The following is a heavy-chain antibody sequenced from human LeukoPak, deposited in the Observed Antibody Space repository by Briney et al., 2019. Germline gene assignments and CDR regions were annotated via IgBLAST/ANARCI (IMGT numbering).Heavy chain of an antibody. V-gene: IGHV3-30*04. Sequence: GGSLRLSCAASGFTFSSYAMHWVRQAPGKGLEWVAVISYDGSNKYYADSVRGRFTISRDNSKNTLYLQMNSLRAEDTAVYYCAKGSGGDSFDIVVVPAAMQVYYFDYWGQGTLVTVSS. J-gene: IGHJ4*02. CDR2: ISYDGSNK. D-gene: IGHD2-2*01. CDR1: GFTFSSYA. CDR3: AKGSGGDSFDIVVVPAAMQVYYFDY.